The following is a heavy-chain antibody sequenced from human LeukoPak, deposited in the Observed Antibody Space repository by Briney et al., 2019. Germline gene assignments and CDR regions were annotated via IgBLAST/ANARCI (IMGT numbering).Heavy chain of an antibody. CDR3: ARAYLWFGELFFFDI. J-gene: IGHJ3*02. CDR1: GFTFSSYS. CDR2: ISSSNSYI. Sequence: AGGSLRLSCAASGFTFSSYSMNWVRQAPGKGLEWVSSISSSNSYIYYADSVKGRFTISRDNAKNSLYLQMNSLRAEDTAVYYCARAYLWFGELFFFDIWGQGTVVTVSS. D-gene: IGHD3-10*01. V-gene: IGHV3-21*01.